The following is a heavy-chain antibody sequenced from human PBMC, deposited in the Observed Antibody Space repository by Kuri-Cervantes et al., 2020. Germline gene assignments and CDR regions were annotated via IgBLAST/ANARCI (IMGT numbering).Heavy chain of an antibody. CDR2: ISAYNGDT. CDR1: GYTFTRYG. CDR3: AAPGPSPPYYYYYYMDV. V-gene: IGHV1-18*01. Sequence: ASVKVSCKASGYTFTRYGISWVRQAPGQGLEWMGWISAYNGDTNYAQGFQERVTITRDMSTSTAYMELSSLRSEDTAVYYCAAPGPSPPYYYYYYMDVWGKGTTVTVSS. J-gene: IGHJ6*03.